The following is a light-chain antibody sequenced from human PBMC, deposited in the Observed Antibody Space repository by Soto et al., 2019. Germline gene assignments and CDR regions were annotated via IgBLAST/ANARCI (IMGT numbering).Light chain of an antibody. CDR1: SSNIGSNT. J-gene: IGLJ1*01. CDR3: AAWDDSLNGPGYV. V-gene: IGLV1-44*01. CDR2: SNN. Sequence: VLNQPPSASGTTGQRVTISCSGSSSNIGSNTVNWYQQIPGTAPKLLIYSNNQRPSGVPDRFSGSKSGTSASLAISGLQSEDEADYYCAAWDDSLNGPGYVFGTGTKVTVL.